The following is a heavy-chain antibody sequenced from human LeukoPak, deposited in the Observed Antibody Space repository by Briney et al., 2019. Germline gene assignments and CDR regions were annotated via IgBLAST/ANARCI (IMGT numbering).Heavy chain of an antibody. Sequence: AASVKVSCKASGGTFSSYTISWVRQAPGQGLEWVGRIIPILGIANYAQKFQGRVTITADKSTSTAYMELSSLRSEDTAVYYCARESGIVAVPAAAFDYWGQGTLVTVSS. CDR2: IIPILGIA. D-gene: IGHD2-2*01. CDR1: GGTFSSYT. J-gene: IGHJ4*02. V-gene: IGHV1-69*04. CDR3: ARESGIVAVPAAAFDY.